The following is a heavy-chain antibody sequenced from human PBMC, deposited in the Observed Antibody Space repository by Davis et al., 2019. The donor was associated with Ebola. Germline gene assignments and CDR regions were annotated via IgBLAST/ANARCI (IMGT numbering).Heavy chain of an antibody. CDR1: GFSLSINEVA. CDR3: AHRHYGSGSYSFFDF. Sequence: SGPTLVKPTQTLTLTCTFSGFSLSINEVAVGWIRQPPGKALEWLAVIYGDDIKRYSSSLRSRLSITKDTSKNQVVLTMTKMDPVDTATYYCAHRHYGSGSYSFFDFWGQGALVTVSS. V-gene: IGHV2-5*02. J-gene: IGHJ4*02. CDR2: IYGDDIK. D-gene: IGHD3-10*01.